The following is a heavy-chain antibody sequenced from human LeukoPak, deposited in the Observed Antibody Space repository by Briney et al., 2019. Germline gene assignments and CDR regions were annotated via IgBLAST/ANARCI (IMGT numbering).Heavy chain of an antibody. V-gene: IGHV3-7*01. CDR3: ARDRDGGADS. Sequence: GGSLRLSCAASGFTVSSNYMSWVRQAPGKGLEWVANINQDGSEKYSVDSVKGRFTISRDNAKNSLYLQMNSLRAEDTALYYCARDRDGGADSWGQGTLVTVSS. D-gene: IGHD2-21*02. CDR2: INQDGSEK. J-gene: IGHJ4*02. CDR1: GFTVSSNY.